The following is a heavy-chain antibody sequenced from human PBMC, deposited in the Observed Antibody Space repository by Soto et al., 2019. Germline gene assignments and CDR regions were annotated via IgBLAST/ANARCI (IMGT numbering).Heavy chain of an antibody. V-gene: IGHV1-69*01. D-gene: IGHD3-3*01. J-gene: IGHJ5*02. Sequence: QVQLVQSGAEVKKPGSSVKVSCKASGGTFSSYAISWVRQAPGQGLEWMGGLIPIFGTANYAQKFQGRVTITADESRSTAYMELSSLRSEDTAVYYCARHYDLWSGYFPRNRFWFGPWGQGTMVTVSS. CDR3: ARHYDLWSGYFPRNRFWFGP. CDR1: GGTFSSYA. CDR2: LIPIFGTA.